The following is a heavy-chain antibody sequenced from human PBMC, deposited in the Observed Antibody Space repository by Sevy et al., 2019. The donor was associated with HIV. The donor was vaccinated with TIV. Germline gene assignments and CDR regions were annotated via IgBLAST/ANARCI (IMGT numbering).Heavy chain of an antibody. CDR2: IYSGDST. CDR3: ARLSVYYYDSSGYYTTGNAFDI. J-gene: IGHJ3*02. CDR1: GFTVSNNY. Sequence: GGSLRLSCAASGFTVSNNYMSWVRQAPGKGLQWVSVIYSGDSTYYADTVKGRFTISRDNSKNTLYLQMNSLRVEDTAVYYCARLSVYYYDSSGYYTTGNAFDIWGQGTMVTVSS. D-gene: IGHD3-22*01. V-gene: IGHV3-53*01.